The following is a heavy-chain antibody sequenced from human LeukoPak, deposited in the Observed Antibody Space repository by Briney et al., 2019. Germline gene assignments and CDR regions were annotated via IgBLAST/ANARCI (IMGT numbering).Heavy chain of an antibody. CDR1: GFTFSTYA. V-gene: IGHV3-23*01. Sequence: GGSLRLSCAASGFTFSTYAMSWVRQAPGKGLEWVSGISGSGGSTYYADSVKGRFTISRDNSKNTLYLQTNSLRPEDTAVYYFAKDPDSSLIWGAIYYWGQGTLVTVSS. D-gene: IGHD3-10*01. CDR3: AKDPDSSLIWGAIYY. J-gene: IGHJ4*02. CDR2: ISGSGGST.